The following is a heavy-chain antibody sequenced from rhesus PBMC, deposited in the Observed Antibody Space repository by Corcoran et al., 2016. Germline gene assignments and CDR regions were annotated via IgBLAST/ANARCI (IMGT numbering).Heavy chain of an antibody. J-gene: IGHJ4*01. CDR3: ARGLFYFDY. V-gene: IGHV4-173*01. CDR1: GGSLQNHH. CDR2: ISATDGST. Sequence: QVQLQESGPGLVKPSETLSLTCAVSGGSLQNHHWTCIRQPPGKGLEWIGYISATDGSTDHNPSRRSRITISTDTSKNQFSLKLNSLTAADTAVYYCARGLFYFDYWGQGVLVSVSS.